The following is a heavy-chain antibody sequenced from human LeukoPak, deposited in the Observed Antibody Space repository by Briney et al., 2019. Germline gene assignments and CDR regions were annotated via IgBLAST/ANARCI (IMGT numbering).Heavy chain of an antibody. CDR3: ARVSSPGVYSNYDDYYYGMDV. V-gene: IGHV1-69*13. D-gene: IGHD4-11*01. CDR1: GGTFSSYA. Sequence: ASVKVSCKASGGTFSSYAISWVRQAPGQGLEWMGGIIPIFGTANYAQKFQGRVTITADESTSTAYMELSSLRSEDTAVYYCARVSSPGVYSNYDDYYYGMDVWGQGTTVTVSS. J-gene: IGHJ6*02. CDR2: IIPIFGTA.